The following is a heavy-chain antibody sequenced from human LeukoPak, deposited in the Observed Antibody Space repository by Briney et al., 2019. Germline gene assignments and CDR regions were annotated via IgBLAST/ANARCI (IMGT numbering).Heavy chain of an antibody. D-gene: IGHD1-1*01. CDR1: GGSISSSLYH. V-gene: IGHV4-39*01. Sequence: SETLSLTCSVSGGSISSSLYHWGRLRQPPGKGLEWIGNVFHSGNTYSSPSLQSRVAFSVDTSKNQFSLKLTSVTATDTAVYYCARQIVGTSWNYYYSYIDVWGKGTPVSVSS. J-gene: IGHJ6*03. CDR2: VFHSGNT. CDR3: ARQIVGTSWNYYYSYIDV.